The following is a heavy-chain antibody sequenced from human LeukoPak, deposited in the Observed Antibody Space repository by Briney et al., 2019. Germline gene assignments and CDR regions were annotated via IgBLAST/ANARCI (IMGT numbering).Heavy chain of an antibody. V-gene: IGHV3-30-3*01. J-gene: IGHJ4*02. Sequence: PGRSLRLSCAASGFTFSSYAMHWVRQAPGKGLEWVAVISYDGSNKYYADSVKGRFTISRDNSKNTLYLQMNSLRAEDTAVYYCARASYYYDSSGYYVYWGQGTLVTVSS. CDR1: GFTFSSYA. CDR3: ARASYYYDSSGYYVY. D-gene: IGHD3-22*01. CDR2: ISYDGSNK.